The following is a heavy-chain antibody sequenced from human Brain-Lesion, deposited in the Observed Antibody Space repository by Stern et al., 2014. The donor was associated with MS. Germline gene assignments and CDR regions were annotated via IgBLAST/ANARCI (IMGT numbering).Heavy chain of an antibody. CDR1: GYTFTSYY. CDR3: ATYYYDSTGYNDF. V-gene: IGHV1-2*04. CDR2: INPKSGGT. D-gene: IGHD3-22*01. Sequence: VQLVESGAEVKKPGASVKVSCKASGYTFTSYYMHWVRQAPGQGLEWMGWINPKSGGTNYAQKFQGWVTMTRDASINTAHMELSRLRSDDTAVYYCATYYYDSTGYNDFWGQGTLVTVSS. J-gene: IGHJ4*02.